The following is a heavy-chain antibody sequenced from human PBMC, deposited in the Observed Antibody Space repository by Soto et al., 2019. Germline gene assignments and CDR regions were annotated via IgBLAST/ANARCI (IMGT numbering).Heavy chain of an antibody. V-gene: IGHV3-74*01. J-gene: IGHJ4*02. CDR2: INDYGDRI. CDR3: TRGGLEPFDY. Sequence: GGSLRLSCAGSGFIFRNYWMHWVRQAPGKGLMWVSRINDYGDRINYADSVEGRFTISRDDAKSELYLQVNNLRADDTAVYYCTRGGLEPFDYWGQGALVTVSS. D-gene: IGHD1-1*01. CDR1: GFIFRNYW.